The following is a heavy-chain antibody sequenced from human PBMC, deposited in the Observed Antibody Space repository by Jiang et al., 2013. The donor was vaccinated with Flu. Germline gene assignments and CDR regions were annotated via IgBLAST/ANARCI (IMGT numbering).Heavy chain of an antibody. CDR2: INDSGST. J-gene: IGHJ6*02. V-gene: IGHV4-34*01. D-gene: IGHD4-23*01. CDR1: GGSFSGYY. Sequence: SLTCAVYGGSFSGYYWTWIRQPPGKGLEWIGEINDSGSTNYNPSLKSRVTISADTSKNQFSLRMTSVSAADSAVFYCARLNRRCRGNSCYVYYGMDVWGQGPRSSSP. CDR3: ARLNRRCRGNSCYVYYGMDV.